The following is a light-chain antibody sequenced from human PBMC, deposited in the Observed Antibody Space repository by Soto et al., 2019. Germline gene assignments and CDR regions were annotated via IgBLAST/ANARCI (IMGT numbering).Light chain of an antibody. CDR1: QSVSSSY. CDR2: GAS. J-gene: IGKJ1*01. CDR3: QQYSSSPWT. V-gene: IGKV3-20*01. Sequence: EIVVTQSRTILSLSPGDRGTLPSRASQSVSSSYLAWYQQKPGKAPRLLIYGASSRATGIPDRFSGSGSGTDFTLTISRLEPEDLAVYYCQQYSSSPWTSGQGTKVDIK.